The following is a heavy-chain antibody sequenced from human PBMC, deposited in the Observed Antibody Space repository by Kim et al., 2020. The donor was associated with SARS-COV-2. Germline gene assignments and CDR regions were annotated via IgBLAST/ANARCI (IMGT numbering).Heavy chain of an antibody. CDR2: IYYSGST. D-gene: IGHD6-25*01. CDR3: ARASSAATGLDP. Sequence: SETLSLTCTVSGGSISSSSYYWGWIRQPPGKGLEWIGSIYYSGSTYYNPSLKSRVTISVDTSKNQFSLKLSSVTAADTAVYYCARASSAATGLDPWGQGTLVTVSS. V-gene: IGHV4-39*07. CDR1: GGSISSSSYY. J-gene: IGHJ5*02.